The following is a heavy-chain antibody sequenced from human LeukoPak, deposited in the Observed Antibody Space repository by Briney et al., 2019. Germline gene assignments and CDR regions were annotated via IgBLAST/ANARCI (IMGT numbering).Heavy chain of an antibody. Sequence: SETLSLTCTVSGYSITSGYYWGWIRQPPGEGLEWIGSIYYSGSTYYSPSLKSRVTISVDTSENQFSLKLNSVTAADTAVYYCARDRGSYRFDYWGQGTLVTVSS. CDR3: ARDRGSYRFDY. V-gene: IGHV4-38-2*02. J-gene: IGHJ4*02. CDR2: IYYSGST. CDR1: GYSITSGYY. D-gene: IGHD1-26*01.